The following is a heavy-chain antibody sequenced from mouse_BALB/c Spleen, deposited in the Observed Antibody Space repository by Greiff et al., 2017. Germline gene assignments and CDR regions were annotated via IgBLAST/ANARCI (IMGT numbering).Heavy chain of an antibody. CDR2: ISSGGSYT. CDR3: TREYGNYGYFDV. D-gene: IGHD2-10*02. J-gene: IGHJ1*01. V-gene: IGHV5-6-4*01. CDR1: GFTFSSYT. Sequence: DVMLVESGGGLVKPGGSLKLSCAASGFTFSSYTMSWVRQTPEKRLEWVATISSGGSYTYYPDSVKGRFTISRDNAKNTLYLQMSSLKSEDTAMYYCTREYGNYGYFDVWGAGTTVTVSS.